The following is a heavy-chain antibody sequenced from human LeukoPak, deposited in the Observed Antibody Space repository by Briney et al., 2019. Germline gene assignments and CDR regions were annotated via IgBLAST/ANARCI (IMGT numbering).Heavy chain of an antibody. V-gene: IGHV3-48*03. Sequence: QCGGSLRLSCAASGFTFSSYEMNWVRQAPGKGLEWVSYISSSGSTIYYADSVKGRFTISRDNAKNSLYLQMNSLRAEDTAVYYCALAATYYYYGMDVWGKGTTVTVSS. D-gene: IGHD2-15*01. CDR3: ALAATYYYYGMDV. CDR2: ISSSGSTI. J-gene: IGHJ6*04. CDR1: GFTFSSYE.